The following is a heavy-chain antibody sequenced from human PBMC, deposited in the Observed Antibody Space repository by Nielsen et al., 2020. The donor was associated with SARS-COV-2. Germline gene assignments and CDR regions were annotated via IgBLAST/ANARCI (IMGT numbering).Heavy chain of an antibody. J-gene: IGHJ6*03. CDR1: GFALSAYG. CDR3: AKELEVCCHYMDV. CDR2: IRMSDGAT. V-gene: IGHV3-48*02. Sequence: ESLKISCTASGFALSAYGMDWVRQVPGRGLRWLAHIRMSDGATQYADSVRGRFTISRDNAKNSLYLQMNSLRDEDTAVYFCAKELEVCCHYMDVWGKGTTVTVSS. D-gene: IGHD5/OR15-5a*01.